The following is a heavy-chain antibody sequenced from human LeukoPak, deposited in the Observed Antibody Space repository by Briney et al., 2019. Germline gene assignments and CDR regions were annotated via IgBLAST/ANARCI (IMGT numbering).Heavy chain of an antibody. CDR1: GFTVNSNY. J-gene: IGHJ4*02. V-gene: IGHV3-53*01. CDR3: ARGFGYGDYEDY. Sequence: PGGSLRLSCAASGFTVNSNYMSWVRQAPGKGLEWVSVIYSGGSTYYADSVKGRFTISRDSSKNTLYLQMNSLRAEDTAVYFCARGFGYGDYEDYWGQGTLVTVSS. CDR2: IYSGGST. D-gene: IGHD4-17*01.